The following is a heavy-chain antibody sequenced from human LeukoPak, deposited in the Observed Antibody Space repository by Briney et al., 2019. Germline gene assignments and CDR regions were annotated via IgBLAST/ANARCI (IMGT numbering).Heavy chain of an antibody. J-gene: IGHJ3*02. CDR3: ARGRFYYDSSGCAFDI. V-gene: IGHV3-23*01. Sequence: PGGSLRLSCAASGFTFSSYAMSWVRQAPGKGLEWVSAISGSGGSTYYADSVKGRFTISRDNSKNTLYLQMNSLRAEDTAVYYCARGRFYYDSSGCAFDIWGRGTMVTVSS. D-gene: IGHD3-22*01. CDR1: GFTFSSYA. CDR2: ISGSGGST.